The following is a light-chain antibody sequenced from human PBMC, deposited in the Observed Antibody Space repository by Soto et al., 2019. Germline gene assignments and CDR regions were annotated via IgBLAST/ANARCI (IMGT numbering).Light chain of an antibody. V-gene: IGLV2-14*01. CDR1: SSDVSGYNY. CDR2: DVS. Sequence: QSVLTQPASVSGSPGQSITISCTGTSSDVSGYNYVSWYQQHPGKAPKLMIYDVSNRPSGVSNRFSGSKSGNTASLTISGLQAEDEADYYCSSYTSRSSSTYVFGTGTKVTVL. J-gene: IGLJ1*01. CDR3: SSYTSRSSSTYV.